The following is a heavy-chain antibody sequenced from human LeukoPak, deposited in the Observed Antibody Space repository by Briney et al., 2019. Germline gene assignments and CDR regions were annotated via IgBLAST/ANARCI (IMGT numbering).Heavy chain of an antibody. Sequence: SVKVSCKASGGTFSSYAISWVRQAPGQGLEWMGRIIPIFGTANYAQKFQGRVTITTDESTSTAYMELSGLRSEDTVVYYCARDLQASRGYFDYWGQGTLVTVSS. CDR2: IIPIFGTA. D-gene: IGHD3-10*01. J-gene: IGHJ4*02. V-gene: IGHV1-69*05. CDR1: GGTFSSYA. CDR3: ARDLQASRGYFDY.